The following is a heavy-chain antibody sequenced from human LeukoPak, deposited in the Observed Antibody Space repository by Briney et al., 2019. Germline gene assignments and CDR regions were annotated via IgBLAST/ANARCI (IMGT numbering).Heavy chain of an antibody. CDR3: AREGQMDRSFDY. CDR1: GYTFTSYD. V-gene: IGHV1-18*01. Sequence: ASVKVSCKASGYTFTSYDINWVRQATGQGLEWMGWISAYNGNTNYAQKLQGRVTMTTDTSTSTAYMELRSLRSDDTAVYYCAREGQMDRSFDYWGQGTLVTVSS. D-gene: IGHD5-24*01. J-gene: IGHJ4*02. CDR2: ISAYNGNT.